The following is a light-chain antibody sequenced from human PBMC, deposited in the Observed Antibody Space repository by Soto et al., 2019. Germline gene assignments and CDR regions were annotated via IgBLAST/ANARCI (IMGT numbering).Light chain of an antibody. CDR2: SAS. V-gene: IGKV3-15*01. CDR3: QQYDNLPLT. CDR1: QSVSSK. J-gene: IGKJ4*01. Sequence: EIVMTQSPATLSLSPGQRATLSCRASQSVSSKLAWYQQRPGQAPRLLIYSASTRATGIPARFSGSGSGTDFTFTISSLQPEDIATYYCQQYDNLPLTFGGGTKVDI.